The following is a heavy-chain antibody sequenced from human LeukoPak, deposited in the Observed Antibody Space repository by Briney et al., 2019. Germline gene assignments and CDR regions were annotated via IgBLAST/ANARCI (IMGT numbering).Heavy chain of an antibody. CDR2: INTNTGNP. Sequence: AASVXXXXEASGYTFTSYAMNWVRQAPGQGLEWGGWINTNTGNPTYAQGFTGRFVFSLDTSVSTAYLQISSLKAEDTAVYYCARGLDYGDYLGDFDYWGQGTLVTVSS. D-gene: IGHD4-17*01. J-gene: IGHJ4*02. V-gene: IGHV7-4-1*02. CDR3: ARGLDYGDYLGDFDY. CDR1: GYTFTSYA.